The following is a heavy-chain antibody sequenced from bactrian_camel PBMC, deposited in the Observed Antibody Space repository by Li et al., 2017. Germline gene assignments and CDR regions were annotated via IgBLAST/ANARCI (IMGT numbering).Heavy chain of an antibody. CDR3: ATTYGGDWFAYNY. J-gene: IGHJ4*01. CDR2: IKADASTT. CDR1: GFTFSTYD. D-gene: IGHD6*01. V-gene: IGHV3S40*01. Sequence: VQLVESGGGLVQPGGTLVLSCAASGFTFSTYDMAWVRQAPGKGLEWVSSIKADASTTYLAGSVKGRFTISRDNAKNTVHLQMNSLKSDDTALYYCATTYGGDWFAYNYWGQGTQVTVS.